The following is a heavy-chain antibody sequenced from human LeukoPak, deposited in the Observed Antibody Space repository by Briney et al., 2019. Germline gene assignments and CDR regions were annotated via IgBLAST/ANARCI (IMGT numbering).Heavy chain of an antibody. D-gene: IGHD6-13*01. CDR3: ARADRYGTTWYGRVDY. V-gene: IGHV3-23*01. CDR2: IRSTGGTT. Sequence: GGSLSFSCGASGFPFNNYAMSWVRQAPGKGLESVSDIRSTGGTTAYADSVKGRFTISRDNSRNTLYLQMNSLRAEDTAVYYCARADRYGTTWYGRVDYWGQGTLVTVSS. CDR1: GFPFNNYA. J-gene: IGHJ4*02.